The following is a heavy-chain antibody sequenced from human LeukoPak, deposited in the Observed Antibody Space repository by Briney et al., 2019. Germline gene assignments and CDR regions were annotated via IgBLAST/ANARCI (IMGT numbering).Heavy chain of an antibody. D-gene: IGHD6-19*01. J-gene: IGHJ4*02. CDR3: ARGSGWYYY. Sequence: PSETLSLTCTVSGGSISSHYWSWIRQPPGKGLEWIGYIYYSGNSNYNPSLKSRVTISVDTSKNQISLKLSSVTAADTAVYFCARGSGWYYYWGQGTLVTVSS. CDR2: IYYSGNS. CDR1: GGSISSHY. V-gene: IGHV4-59*11.